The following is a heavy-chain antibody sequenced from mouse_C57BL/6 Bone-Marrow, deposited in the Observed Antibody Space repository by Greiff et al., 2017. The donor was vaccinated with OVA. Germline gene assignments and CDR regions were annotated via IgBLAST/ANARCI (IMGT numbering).Heavy chain of an antibody. J-gene: IGHJ4*01. CDR2: IYPGDGDT. V-gene: IGHV1-82*01. CDR1: GYAFSSSW. Sequence: VHLVESGPELVKPGASVKISCKAYGYAFSSSWMNWVKQRPGKGLEWIGRIYPGDGDTNYNGKFKGKATLTADKSSSTAYMQLSSLTSEDSAVYFCARERVITTVVATDYYAMDYWGQGTSVTVSS. CDR3: ARERVITTVVATDYYAMDY. D-gene: IGHD1-1*01.